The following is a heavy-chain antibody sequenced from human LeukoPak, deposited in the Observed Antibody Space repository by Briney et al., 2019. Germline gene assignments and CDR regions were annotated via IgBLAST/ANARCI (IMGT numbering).Heavy chain of an antibody. CDR3: AKEMLEHIVVVTARVFDY. V-gene: IGHV3-30*02. J-gene: IGHJ4*02. Sequence: GGSLRLSCSASGFTFSSYGMHWVRQAPGKGLEWVAFIRYDGSNKYYADSVKGRFTISRDNSKNTLYLQMNSLRAEDTAVYYRAKEMLEHIVVVTARVFDYWGQGTLVTVSS. CDR1: GFTFSSYG. CDR2: IRYDGSNK. D-gene: IGHD2-21*02.